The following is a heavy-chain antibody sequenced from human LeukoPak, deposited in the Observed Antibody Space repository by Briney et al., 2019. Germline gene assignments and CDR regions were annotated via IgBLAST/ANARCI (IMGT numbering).Heavy chain of an antibody. CDR2: INPSGSST. CDR1: GYSFTSHY. Sequence: GASVKVSCKASGYSFTSHYMHWVRQAPGQGLEWMGLINPSGSSTLYAQKFQGRVTMTRDMSTTTDYMELSSLRSEDTAVYYCATGPRNWFDPWGQGTLVTVSS. CDR3: ATGPRNWFDP. V-gene: IGHV1-46*01. J-gene: IGHJ5*02.